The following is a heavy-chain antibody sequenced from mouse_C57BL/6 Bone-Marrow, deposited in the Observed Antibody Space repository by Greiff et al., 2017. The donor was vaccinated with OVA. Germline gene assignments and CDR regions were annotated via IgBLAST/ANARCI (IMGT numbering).Heavy chain of an antibody. CDR3: TRGDYYGSNDYYAMDY. V-gene: IGHV1-5*01. Sequence: VQLKQSGTVLARPGASVKMSCKTSGYTFTSYWMHWVKQRPGQGLEWIGAIYPGNSDTSYNQKFKGKAKLTAVTSASTAYMELSSLTNEDSAVYYGTRGDYYGSNDYYAMDYWGQGTSVTVSS. D-gene: IGHD1-1*01. J-gene: IGHJ4*01. CDR2: IYPGNSDT. CDR1: GYTFTSYW.